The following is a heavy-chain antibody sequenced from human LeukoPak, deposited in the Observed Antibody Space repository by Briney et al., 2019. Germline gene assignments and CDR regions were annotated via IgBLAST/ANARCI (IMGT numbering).Heavy chain of an antibody. CDR2: IYYSGST. J-gene: IGHJ6*03. D-gene: IGHD3-9*01. CDR3: ARGSDILTGYYSGYYYYMDV. V-gene: IGHV4-59*01. CDR1: GGSISSYY. Sequence: SETLSLTCTVSGGSISSYYWSWIRQPPGKGLEWIGYIYYSGSTNYNPSLKSRVTISVDTSKNQFSLKLSSVTAADTAVYYCARGSDILTGYYSGYYYYMDVWGKGTTVTVSS.